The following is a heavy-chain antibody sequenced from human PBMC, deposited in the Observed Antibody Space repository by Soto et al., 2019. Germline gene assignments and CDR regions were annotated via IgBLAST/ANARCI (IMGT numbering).Heavy chain of an antibody. Sequence: QVQLVQSGAEVKKPGASVKVSCKASGYTFTSYDINWVRQATGQGLEWMGWMNPNSGNTGYAQKFQGQVHMTRNHSQSTGYMELSSLRSEDTAVYYCAREKTSYGMDVWGQGTTVTVSS. V-gene: IGHV1-8*01. J-gene: IGHJ6*02. CDR2: MNPNSGNT. CDR1: GYTFTSYD. CDR3: AREKTSYGMDV.